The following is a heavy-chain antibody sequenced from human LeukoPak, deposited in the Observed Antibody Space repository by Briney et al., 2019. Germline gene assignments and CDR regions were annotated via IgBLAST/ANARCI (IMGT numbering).Heavy chain of an antibody. J-gene: IGHJ4*02. V-gene: IGHV1-8*01. Sequence: VASVKVSCKASGYTFTNYDINWVRQATGQGLEWMGWMNPNSGDTGYAENFQGRVTITTDESTSTAYMELSSLRSEDTPVYYCARGSYCGGDCYSFHFDYWGQGTLVTVSS. CDR1: GYTFTNYD. CDR3: ARGSYCGGDCYSFHFDY. D-gene: IGHD2-21*02. CDR2: MNPNSGDT.